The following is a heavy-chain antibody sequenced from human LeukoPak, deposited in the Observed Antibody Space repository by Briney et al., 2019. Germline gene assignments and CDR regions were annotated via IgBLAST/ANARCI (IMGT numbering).Heavy chain of an antibody. V-gene: IGHV3-23*01. J-gene: IGHJ4*02. CDR1: GFTFSSYA. CDR2: ISGSGGST. D-gene: IGHD5-24*01. CDR3: ANTRHQMATKDY. Sequence: PGGSLRLSCAASGFTFSSYAMSWVRQAPGKGREWVSAISGSGGSTYYADSVKGRFTISRDNSKNTLYLQMNSLRAEDTAVYYCANTRHQMATKDYWGQGTLVTVSS.